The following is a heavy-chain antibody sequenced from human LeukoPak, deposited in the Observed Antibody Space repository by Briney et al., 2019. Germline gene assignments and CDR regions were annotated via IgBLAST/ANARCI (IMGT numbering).Heavy chain of an antibody. CDR3: ARDRGFSYGIDF. CDR1: GFTFSDYW. V-gene: IGHV3-7*04. CDR2: IQQDGSEK. J-gene: IGHJ4*02. D-gene: IGHD5-18*01. Sequence: AGGSLRLSCAASGFTFSDYWMSRVRQAPGKGLEWVANIQQDGSEKYYVDSVKGRFTISRDNAKKSLFLQVSSLRGEDTAVYYCARDRGFSYGIDFWGQGTLVTVSS.